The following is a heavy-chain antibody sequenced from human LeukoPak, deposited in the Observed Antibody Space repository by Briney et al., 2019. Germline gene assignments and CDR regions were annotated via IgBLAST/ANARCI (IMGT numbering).Heavy chain of an antibody. CDR2: IYPGGSET. J-gene: IGHJ4*02. D-gene: IGHD5-24*01. CDR1: GYSFSTYW. Sequence: GESLKISCKGLGYSFSTYWNAWVRQRPGKGLEWMGIIYPGGSETRYDPSFQGQVTISADTSTSTAYLQWRSLRASDTAMHYCARASRDGYNQNFDHWGQGTQVTVSS. CDR3: ARASRDGYNQNFDH. V-gene: IGHV5-51*01.